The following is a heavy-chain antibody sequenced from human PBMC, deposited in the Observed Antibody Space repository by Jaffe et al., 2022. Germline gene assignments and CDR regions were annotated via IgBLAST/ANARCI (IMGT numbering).Heavy chain of an antibody. J-gene: IGHJ4*02. CDR2: ISWNSGSI. Sequence: EVQLVESGGGLVQPGRSLRLSCAASGFTFDDYAMHWVRQAPGKGLEWVSGISWNSGSIGYADSVKGRFTISRDNAKNSLYLQMNSLRAEDTALYYCAKEAVAGTVYWGQGTLVTVSS. V-gene: IGHV3-9*01. CDR3: AKEAVAGTVY. D-gene: IGHD6-19*01. CDR1: GFTFDDYA.